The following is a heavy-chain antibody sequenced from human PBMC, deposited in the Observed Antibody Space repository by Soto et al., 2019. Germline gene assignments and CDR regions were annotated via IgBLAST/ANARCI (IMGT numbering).Heavy chain of an antibody. V-gene: IGHV4-34*01. CDR2: ITHSGST. Sequence: PSETLSLTCALYGGSFSYYYWGWIRQPPGKGLECIGEITHSGSTNYNPSLKSRVTLSVDTSKNQFSLNLTSVTAADTAVYYCARGLXASFGVRLSYYYYGMDVWGQGTTVTVSS. CDR3: ARGLXASFGVRLSYYYYGMDV. CDR1: GGSFSYYY. J-gene: IGHJ6*02. D-gene: IGHD3-10*01.